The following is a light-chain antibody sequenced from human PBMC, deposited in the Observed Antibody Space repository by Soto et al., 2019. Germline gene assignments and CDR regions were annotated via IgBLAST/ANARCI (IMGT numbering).Light chain of an antibody. V-gene: IGLV2-8*01. CDR2: EVT. CDR1: SSDIGGYNY. J-gene: IGLJ2*01. CDR3: NPYGDSDNLVV. Sequence: QSALTQPPSASGSPGQSVTISCTGTSSDIGGYNYVSWYQQHPGKPPKPIIHEVTKRPSGVPDRFSGSKSGNTASLTVSGLQAEDEAVYYCNPYGDSDNLVVFGGGTQLTVL.